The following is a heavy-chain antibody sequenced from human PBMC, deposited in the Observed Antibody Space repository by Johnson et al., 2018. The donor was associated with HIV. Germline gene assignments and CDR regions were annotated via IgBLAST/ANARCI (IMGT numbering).Heavy chain of an antibody. CDR3: ARGLGLSDAFDI. Sequence: QVQLVESGGGVVRPGGSLRLSCAASGFSFSSSAMDLVRQAPGKGLELVAAISYDGNNKYYADSVKGRFTISRENAKNSLYLQMNSLRAGDTAVDYCARGLGLSDAFDIWGQGKMVTVSS. D-gene: IGHD6-19*01. V-gene: IGHV3-30*03. J-gene: IGHJ3*02. CDR2: ISYDGNNK. CDR1: GFSFSSSA.